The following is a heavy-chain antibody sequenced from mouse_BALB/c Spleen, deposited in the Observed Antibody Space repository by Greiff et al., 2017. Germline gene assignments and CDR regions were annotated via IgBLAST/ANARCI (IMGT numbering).Heavy chain of an antibody. CDR1: GYTFTSYW. J-gene: IGHJ4*01. CDR2: IYPGDGDT. V-gene: IGHV1-87*01. CDR3: ARYRLSYAMDY. Sequence: QVQLQQSGAELAKPGASVKMSCKASGYTFTSYWMQWVKQRPGQGLDWIGAIYPGDGDTRYTQKFKGKATLTADKSSSTAYMQLSSLASEDSAVYYCARYRLSYAMDYWGQGTSVTVSS. D-gene: IGHD1-2*01.